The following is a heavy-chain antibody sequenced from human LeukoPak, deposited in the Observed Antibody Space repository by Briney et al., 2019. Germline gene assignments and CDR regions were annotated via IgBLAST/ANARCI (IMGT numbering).Heavy chain of an antibody. CDR3: AIHPSDSSGYFSY. CDR1: GYTFSSCA. CDR2: IDTKSGNP. J-gene: IGHJ4*02. Sequence: ASVKVSCKASGYTFSSCAINWVRQAPGQGLEYMGWIDTKSGNPTYAQGFTGRFVFSLDTSVSTAYLQISSLKAEDTAVYYCAIHPSDSSGYFSYWGQGALVTVSS. D-gene: IGHD3-22*01. V-gene: IGHV7-4-1*02.